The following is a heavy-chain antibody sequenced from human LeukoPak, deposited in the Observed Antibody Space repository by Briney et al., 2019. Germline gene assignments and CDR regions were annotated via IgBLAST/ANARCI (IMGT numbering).Heavy chain of an antibody. D-gene: IGHD6-6*01. CDR1: GASISDYY. Sequence: NPSETLSLTCTVSGASISDYYYSWIRQPPGKGLEWIGYIYYSGSTNYNPSLQSRVTISVDTSKNQFSLRLSSVTAADTAVYYCPRCLAAQKFDYWGQGTLVTVSS. V-gene: IGHV4-59*01. CDR2: IYYSGST. J-gene: IGHJ4*02. CDR3: PRCLAAQKFDY.